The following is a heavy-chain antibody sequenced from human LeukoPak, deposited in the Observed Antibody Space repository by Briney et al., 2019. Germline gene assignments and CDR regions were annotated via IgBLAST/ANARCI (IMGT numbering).Heavy chain of an antibody. CDR3: ARAPEYYDFWSGYLN. Sequence: GASVKVSCKASGYTSTGYYMHWVRQAPGQALEWMGWINPNSGGTNYAQKFQGRVTMTRDTSISTAYMELSRLRSDDTAMYYCARAPEYYDFWSGYLNWGQGTLVTVSS. CDR2: INPNSGGT. CDR1: GYTSTGYY. J-gene: IGHJ4*02. D-gene: IGHD3-3*01. V-gene: IGHV1-2*02.